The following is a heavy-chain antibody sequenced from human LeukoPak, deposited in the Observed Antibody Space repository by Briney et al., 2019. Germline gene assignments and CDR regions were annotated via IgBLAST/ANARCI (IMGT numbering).Heavy chain of an antibody. CDR2: ISGSGGST. CDR1: GFTFSSYA. D-gene: IGHD3-10*01. J-gene: IGHJ5*02. CDR3: AKISEDYYGSGARWFDP. Sequence: PGGSLRLSCAASGFTFSSYAMSWVRQAPGKGLERVSAISGSGGSTYYADSVKGRFTISRDNSKNTLYLQMNSLRAEDTAVYYCAKISEDYYGSGARWFDPWGQGTLVTVSS. V-gene: IGHV3-23*01.